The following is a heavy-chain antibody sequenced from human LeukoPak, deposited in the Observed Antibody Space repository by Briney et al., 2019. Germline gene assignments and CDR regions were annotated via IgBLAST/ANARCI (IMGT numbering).Heavy chain of an antibody. Sequence: SASGGSTYSADSAKGRFTISRDNSKNTLYLHMNSLRAEDTAVYYCAKGNKGTMIVPGERPKYFQHWGQGTLVTVSS. CDR2: SASGGST. V-gene: IGHV3-23*01. D-gene: IGHD3-10*01. J-gene: IGHJ1*01. CDR3: AKGNKGTMIVPGERPKYFQH.